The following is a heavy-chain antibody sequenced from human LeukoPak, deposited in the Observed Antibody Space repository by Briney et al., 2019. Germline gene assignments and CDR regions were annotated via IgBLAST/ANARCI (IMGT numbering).Heavy chain of an antibody. CDR2: INPSGGST. J-gene: IGHJ4*02. CDR1: GGTFSSYA. V-gene: IGHV1-46*01. CDR3: ARGPRVGGVDY. Sequence: ASVKVSCKASGGTFSSYAISWVRQAPGQGLEWMGIINPSGGSTSYAQKFQGRVTMTRDTSTSTVYMELSSLRSEDTAVYYCARGPRVGGVDYWGQGTLVTVSS. D-gene: IGHD3-16*01.